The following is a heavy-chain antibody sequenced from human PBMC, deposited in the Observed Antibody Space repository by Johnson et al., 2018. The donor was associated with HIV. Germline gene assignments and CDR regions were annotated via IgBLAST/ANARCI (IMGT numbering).Heavy chain of an antibody. D-gene: IGHD3-22*01. CDR3: ARVSSGGAFDI. CDR2: ISSSGGTI. J-gene: IGHJ3*02. Sequence: QVQLVESGGGVVQPGGSLRLSCAASRFTFSDYYMSWIRQTPGKGLEWVSYISSSGGTIYYADSVKGRFTISRDNSKNTLYLQMNSLRAGDTAVYYCARVSSGGAFDIWGQGTMVTVSS. CDR1: RFTFSDYY. V-gene: IGHV3-11*04.